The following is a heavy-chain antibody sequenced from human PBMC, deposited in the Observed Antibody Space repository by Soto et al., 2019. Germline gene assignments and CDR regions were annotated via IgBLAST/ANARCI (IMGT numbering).Heavy chain of an antibody. V-gene: IGHV3-23*01. J-gene: IGHJ6*02. CDR1: GFTFSSYA. CDR3: AKDKKYCSSTSCYKWSYGMDV. CDR2: ISGSGSTI. Sequence: GGSLRLSCAASGFTFSSYAVSWVRQAPGKGPEWISSISGSGSTIYYADSVKGRFTISRDNSKNTLYLQMSSLRAEDTAVYYCAKDKKYCSSTSCYKWSYGMDVWGQGTTVTVSS. D-gene: IGHD2-2*02.